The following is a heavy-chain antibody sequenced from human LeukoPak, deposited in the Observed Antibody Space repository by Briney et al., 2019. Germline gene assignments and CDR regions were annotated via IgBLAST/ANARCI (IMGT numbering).Heavy chain of an antibody. D-gene: IGHD6-19*01. V-gene: IGHV4-59*08. J-gene: IGHJ4*02. CDR2: IYYTGII. CDR3: ARLYSSGWRSNYYFDY. Sequence: SETLSLTCTVSGGSISTYSWTWIRQPPGKGLEWIGFIYYTGIISHNPSLESRVTMSVDTYDNQFSPRLNSVSAADTAVYYCARLYSSGWRSNYYFDYWGQGTLVTVPS. CDR1: GGSISTYS.